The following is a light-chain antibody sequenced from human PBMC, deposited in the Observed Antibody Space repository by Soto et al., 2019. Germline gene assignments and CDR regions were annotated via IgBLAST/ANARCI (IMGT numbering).Light chain of an antibody. CDR1: SSDIGAGYD. V-gene: IGLV1-40*01. Sequence: QSVLTQPPSMSGAPGQRVTISCTVSSSDIGAGYDVHWYQQFPGTAPKLLIYSNINRTSGVPDRFSGSKSGTSASLAITGXXXXXXADYYCQSYDSSLGGSKGVFGGGTKLTVL. CDR3: QSYDSSLGGSKGV. CDR2: SNI. J-gene: IGLJ3*02.